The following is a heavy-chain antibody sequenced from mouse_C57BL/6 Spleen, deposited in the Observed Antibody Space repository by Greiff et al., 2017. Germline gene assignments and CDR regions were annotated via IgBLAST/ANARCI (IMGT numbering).Heavy chain of an antibody. CDR1: EYEFPSHD. CDR2: INSDGGST. J-gene: IGHJ1*03. CDR3: ARHPIYDGTTWYFDV. Sequence: EVKLVESGGGLVQPGESLKLSCESNEYEFPSHDMSWVRKTPEKRLELVAAINSDGGSTYYPDTMERRFIISRDNTKKTLYRQMSSLRSEDTALYYCARHPIYDGTTWYFDVWGTGTTVTVSS. V-gene: IGHV5-2*01. D-gene: IGHD2-3*01.